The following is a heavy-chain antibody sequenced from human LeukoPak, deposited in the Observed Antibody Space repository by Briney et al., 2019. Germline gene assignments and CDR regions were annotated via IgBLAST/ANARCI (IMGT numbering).Heavy chain of an antibody. CDR3: ARTTEAHSWQTRYYSYYMDV. Sequence: SQTLSLTCTVSGGSISSGIYYWSWIRQPPGKELEWVGFIYDSGSTNYNPSLNRRLITSVDTSKTQSSLKLRSVTAADTAVYYCARTTEAHSWQTRYYSYYMDVWGKGTTVTISS. CDR1: GGSISSGIYY. J-gene: IGHJ6*03. CDR2: IYDSGST. V-gene: IGHV4-61*01. D-gene: IGHD6-13*01.